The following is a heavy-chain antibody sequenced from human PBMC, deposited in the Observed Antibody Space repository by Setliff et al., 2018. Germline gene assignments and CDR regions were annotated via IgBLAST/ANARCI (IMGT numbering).Heavy chain of an antibody. CDR3: ARHFSGEILRGGSEI. CDR2: ISTNSNYR. J-gene: IGHJ3*02. CDR1: GFTFSRFT. D-gene: IGHD1-26*01. V-gene: IGHV3-21*01. Sequence: PGESLRLSCAASGFTFSRFTLSWIRQAPGKGPEWVSSISTNSNYRYHADSLRGRFTISRDDAKDSLYLQMNSLTAEDTAVYYCARHFSGEILRGGSEIWGQGTMVTVS.